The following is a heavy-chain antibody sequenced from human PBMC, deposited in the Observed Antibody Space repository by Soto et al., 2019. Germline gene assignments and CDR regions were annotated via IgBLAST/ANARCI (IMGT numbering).Heavy chain of an antibody. CDR2: IYYSGST. Sequence: ETLSLTCTVSGDSFSSGSYFWSWIRQPPGKGLEWIGYIYYSGSTNYSPSLKSRVTISVDTSKNQFSLKLGSVTAADTAVYYCAREGGNWNFDYWGQGTLVTVSS. V-gene: IGHV4-61*01. J-gene: IGHJ4*02. CDR3: AREGGNWNFDY. CDR1: GDSFSSGSYF. D-gene: IGHD1-20*01.